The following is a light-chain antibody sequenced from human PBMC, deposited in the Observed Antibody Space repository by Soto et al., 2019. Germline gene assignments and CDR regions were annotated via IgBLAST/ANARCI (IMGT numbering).Light chain of an antibody. J-gene: IGKJ5*01. V-gene: IGKV1-9*01. CDR1: QDITNS. CDR3: QQFNSYPIT. CDR2: TAS. Sequence: DIQLTQSPSFLSASVGDRVTITCRASQDITNSLAWYHQKPGKTPKFLISTASTFQSGVPSRFSGTGSGTEFTLTISGLQPEDFATYYCQQFNSYPITFGQGTRLEI.